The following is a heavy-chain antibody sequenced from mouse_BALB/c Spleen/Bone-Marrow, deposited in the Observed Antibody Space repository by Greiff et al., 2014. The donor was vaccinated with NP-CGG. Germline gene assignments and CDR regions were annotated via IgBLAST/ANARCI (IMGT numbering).Heavy chain of an antibody. CDR3: AGPAWFAY. J-gene: IGHJ3*01. Sequence: EVQLQQSGPELVKPGASVKMSCKASGYTFTSYVMHWVKQKPGQGLEWIGFINPFNGGAKYNEKFRGKATLTSDKFSSTAYMELSSLTSEDSAVYYCAGPAWFAYWGRGTLVTVSA. CDR2: INPFNGGA. V-gene: IGHV1-14*01. CDR1: GYTFTSYV.